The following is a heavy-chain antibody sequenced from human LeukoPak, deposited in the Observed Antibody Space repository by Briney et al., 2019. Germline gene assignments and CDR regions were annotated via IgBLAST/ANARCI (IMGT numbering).Heavy chain of an antibody. CDR3: ARGSSGNYDY. J-gene: IGHJ4*02. V-gene: IGHV3-21*01. D-gene: IGHD4-11*01. CDR2: ISSRSDYI. Sequence: GESLRLSCAASAFTFSSYSMNWVRQPPGKGLEWVSSISSRSDYIYYADSMKGRFTISRDNAKNSLYLQVNSLRAEDTAVYYCARGSSGNYDYWGQGTLVTVSS. CDR1: AFTFSSYS.